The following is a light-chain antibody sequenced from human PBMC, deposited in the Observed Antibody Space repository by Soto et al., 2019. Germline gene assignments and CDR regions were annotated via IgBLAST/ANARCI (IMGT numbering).Light chain of an antibody. Sequence: DIVMTQSPDSLAVSLGERATINCKSSQSVLFTSNNKNYLAWYQQKPGQPPELLIYWASTRESGVPDRFSGSGSGTDFTLTISSLQAEDVAIYYCQQYDSSPWTFGQGTKVDIK. V-gene: IGKV4-1*01. CDR2: WAS. J-gene: IGKJ1*01. CDR3: QQYDSSPWT. CDR1: QSVLFTSNNKNY.